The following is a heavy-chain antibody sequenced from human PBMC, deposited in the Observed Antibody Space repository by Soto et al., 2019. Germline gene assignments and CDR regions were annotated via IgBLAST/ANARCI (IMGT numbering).Heavy chain of an antibody. D-gene: IGHD2-8*01. CDR3: ARIYCTTNLYDSWFDP. CDR1: GYSFTSYW. Sequence: PGESLKISCKGSGYSFTSYWIGWVRQMPGKGLEWMGSIDPSDSYTSYSPSFQGHVTISTDKSISTAYLQWGSLRASDTAMYYCARIYCTTNLYDSWFDPWGQGTLVTVSS. CDR2: IDPSDSYT. J-gene: IGHJ5*02. V-gene: IGHV5-10-1*01.